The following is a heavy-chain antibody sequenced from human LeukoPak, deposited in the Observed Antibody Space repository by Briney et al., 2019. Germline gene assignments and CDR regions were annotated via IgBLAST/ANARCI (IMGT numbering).Heavy chain of an antibody. CDR2: ISSSSGTI. Sequence: PGGSLRLSCAASGFTFSSYSMNWVRQAPGKGLEWVSSISSSSGTIYYGDSVKGRFTISRDNAKNSVYLQMNSLRAEDTAVYYCAKGGGTSDLWAQGTLVTVSS. D-gene: IGHD3-10*01. J-gene: IGHJ5*02. CDR3: AKGGGTSDL. V-gene: IGHV3-48*01. CDR1: GFTFSSYS.